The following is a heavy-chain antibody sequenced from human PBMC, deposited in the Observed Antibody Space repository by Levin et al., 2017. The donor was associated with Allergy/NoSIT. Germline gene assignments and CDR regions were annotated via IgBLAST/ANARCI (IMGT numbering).Heavy chain of an antibody. CDR3: ARGKMYCSSTSCDTLIGFDP. J-gene: IGHJ5*02. Sequence: ASVKVSCKASGYTFTSYDINWVRQATGQGPEWMGWMNPNSGNTGYAQNFQGRVSMTRNTSISTAYMELSSLRSEDTAVYYCARGKMYCSSTSCDTLIGFDPWGQGTLVSVSS. CDR2: MNPNSGNT. D-gene: IGHD2-2*01. CDR1: GYTFTSYD. V-gene: IGHV1-8*01.